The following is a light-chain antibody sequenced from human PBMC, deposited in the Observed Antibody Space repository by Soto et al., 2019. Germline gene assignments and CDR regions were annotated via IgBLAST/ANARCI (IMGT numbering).Light chain of an antibody. V-gene: IGKV1-5*03. CDR2: KAS. J-gene: IGKJ1*01. Sequence: DIQMTQSPSTLSASVGDRVTITCRASQSLSSWLAWYQQKPGKAPKLLISKASSLESGVPSRFSGSGSGTEFTLTISSLQPDDFATYYCQQYNSYPCTFGQGTKVEIK. CDR3: QQYNSYPCT. CDR1: QSLSSW.